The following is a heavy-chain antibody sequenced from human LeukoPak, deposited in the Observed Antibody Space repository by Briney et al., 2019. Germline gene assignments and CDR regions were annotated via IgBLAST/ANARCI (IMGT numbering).Heavy chain of an antibody. Sequence: GGSLRLSCAASGFTVSSNYMSWVRQAPGKGLEWVSVIYSGGTTYYADSVKGRFTTSRDNAKNSLYLQINNLRAEDTAVYYCARATVDSNYAPGDWGQGTLVTVSS. CDR3: ARATVDSNYAPGD. CDR2: IYSGGTT. CDR1: GFTVSSNY. V-gene: IGHV3-53*01. J-gene: IGHJ4*02. D-gene: IGHD3-22*01.